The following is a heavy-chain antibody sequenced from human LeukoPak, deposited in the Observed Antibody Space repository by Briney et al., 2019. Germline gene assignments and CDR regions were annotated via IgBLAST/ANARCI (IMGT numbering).Heavy chain of an antibody. J-gene: IGHJ6*03. CDR1: GFTFSSYS. Sequence: GGSLRLSCAASGFTFSSYSMNWVRQAPGKGLEWVSSISSSSSYIYYADSVKGRFTITRDNAKNSLYLQMNSLRAEDTAVYYCARDTVRDGYNYNYYYYMDVWGKGTTVTVSS. V-gene: IGHV3-21*01. CDR2: ISSSSSYI. D-gene: IGHD5-24*01. CDR3: ARDTVRDGYNYNYYYYMDV.